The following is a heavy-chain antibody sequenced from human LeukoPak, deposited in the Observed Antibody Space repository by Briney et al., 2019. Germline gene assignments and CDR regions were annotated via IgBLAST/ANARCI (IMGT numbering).Heavy chain of an antibody. CDR1: GFTFSNYG. D-gene: IGHD3-9*01. CDR3: ANVLRYFDWPTDY. J-gene: IGHJ4*02. CDR2: ISYDGSNK. V-gene: IGHV3-30*18. Sequence: GGSLRLSCAASGFTFSNYGMHWVRQAPGKALEWVAVISYDGSNKYYADSVKGRFTISRDNSKNTLYLQMNSLRAEDTAVYYCANVLRYFDWPTDYWGQGTLVTVSS.